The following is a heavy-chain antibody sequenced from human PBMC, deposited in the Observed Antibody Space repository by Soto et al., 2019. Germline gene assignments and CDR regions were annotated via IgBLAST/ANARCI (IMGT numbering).Heavy chain of an antibody. Sequence: PGGSLRLSCAASGFTFSSYAMGWVRQAPGKGLEWVSAISGSGGSTYYADSVKGRFTISRDNSKNTLYLQMNSLRAEDTAVYYCATRGYCSSTSCYYFDYWGQGTLVTVSS. CDR2: ISGSGGST. CDR1: GFTFSSYA. V-gene: IGHV3-23*01. CDR3: ATRGYCSSTSCYYFDY. J-gene: IGHJ4*02. D-gene: IGHD2-2*03.